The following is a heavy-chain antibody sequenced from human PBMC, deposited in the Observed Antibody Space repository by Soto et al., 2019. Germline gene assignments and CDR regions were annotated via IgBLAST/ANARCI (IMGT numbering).Heavy chain of an antibody. D-gene: IGHD3-22*01. J-gene: IGHJ4*02. CDR2: IWSDGSNK. Sequence: PWGSLRLSCAASGFTFRTYGMHWVRQAPGKGLEWVAGIWSDGSNKYYVDSVKGRFIISRDNSRSTLYLEMNSLRAEDTALYYCARDLSYYYESTGYYQPAYWGQGALVTVSS. V-gene: IGHV3-33*01. CDR3: ARDLSYYYESTGYYQPAY. CDR1: GFTFRTYG.